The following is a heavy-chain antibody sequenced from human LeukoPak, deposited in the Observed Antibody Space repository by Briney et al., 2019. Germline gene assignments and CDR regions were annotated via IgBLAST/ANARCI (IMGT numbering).Heavy chain of an antibody. CDR1: GGSISSSSYY. J-gene: IGHJ6*03. Sequence: SETLSLTCTVSGGSISSSSYYWGWIRQPPGKGLEWIGSIYYSGSTYYNPSLKSRVTISVDTSKNQFSLELSSVTAADTAVYYCAGFRYCSGGSCYDYYYYMDVWGKGTTVTVSS. CDR2: IYYSGST. V-gene: IGHV4-39*01. CDR3: AGFRYCSGGSCYDYYYYMDV. D-gene: IGHD2-15*01.